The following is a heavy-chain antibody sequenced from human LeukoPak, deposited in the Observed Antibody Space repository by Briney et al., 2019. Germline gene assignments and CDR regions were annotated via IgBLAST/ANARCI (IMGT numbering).Heavy chain of an antibody. CDR2: INWNGGST. CDR1: GFTFDDYG. Sequence: PGGSLRLSRAASGFTFDDYGMSWVSHAPGKGLEWVSGINWNGGSTVYADSVKGRFTISRDNAKNSLYLQMNSLRAEDTALYYCAREGSQWLGRENWFDPWGQGTLVTVSS. D-gene: IGHD6-19*01. V-gene: IGHV3-20*04. CDR3: AREGSQWLGRENWFDP. J-gene: IGHJ5*02.